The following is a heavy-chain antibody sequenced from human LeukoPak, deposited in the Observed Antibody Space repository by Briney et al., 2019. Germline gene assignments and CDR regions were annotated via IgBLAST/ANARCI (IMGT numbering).Heavy chain of an antibody. V-gene: IGHV4-59*12. CDR2: IYYSGST. J-gene: IGHJ6*02. CDR1: GGSISSYY. D-gene: IGHD2/OR15-2a*01. Sequence: PSETLSLTCTVSGGSISSYYWSWIRQPPGKGLEWFGYIYYSGSTNYNPSLKSRVTISVDTSKNQSSLKVNAVTAADTAVYYCVQSSDQYFYGMDVWGQGTTVTVSS. CDR3: VQSSDQYFYGMDV.